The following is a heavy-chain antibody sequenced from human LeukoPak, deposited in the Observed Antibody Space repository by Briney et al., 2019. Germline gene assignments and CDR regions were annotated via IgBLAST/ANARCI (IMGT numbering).Heavy chain of an antibody. V-gene: IGHV4-39*07. Sequence: SETLSLTCTVSGGSISSSSYYWGWIRQPPGRGLEWIGSIYYSGSTYYNPSLKSRVTISVDTSKNQFSLKLSSVTAADTAVYYCARVRYYYDSSVANYYFDYWGQGTLVTVSS. J-gene: IGHJ4*02. CDR3: ARVRYYYDSSVANYYFDY. D-gene: IGHD3-22*01. CDR2: IYYSGST. CDR1: GGSISSSSYY.